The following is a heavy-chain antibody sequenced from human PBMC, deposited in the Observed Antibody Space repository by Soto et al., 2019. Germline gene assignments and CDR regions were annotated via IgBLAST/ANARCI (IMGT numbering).Heavy chain of an antibody. CDR2: IYYSGST. Sequence: SETLSLTCTVSGGSVSSCSYYWSWIRHPPGKGLEWIGYIYYSGSTSYNPSLKSRVTISVDTSKNQFSLKLSSVTAADTAVYYCARVRAEYSSSWYRGGANWFDPWGQGTLVTVSS. D-gene: IGHD6-13*01. CDR3: ARVRAEYSSSWYRGGANWFDP. J-gene: IGHJ5*02. V-gene: IGHV4-61*01. CDR1: GGSVSSCSYY.